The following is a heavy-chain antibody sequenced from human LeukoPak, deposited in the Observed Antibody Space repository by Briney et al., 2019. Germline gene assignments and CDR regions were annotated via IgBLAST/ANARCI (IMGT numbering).Heavy chain of an antibody. CDR1: GYTFTSYD. V-gene: IGHV1-3*04. Sequence: ASVKVSCTASGYTFTSYDINWVRQATGQGLECMGWINTGNGNTKYSQKFQGRVTITRDTSASTAYMDLSSLRSEDTAVYYCARNTETAIPLPYYFDYWGQGTLVTVSS. D-gene: IGHD2-21*02. CDR2: INTGNGNT. J-gene: IGHJ4*02. CDR3: ARNTETAIPLPYYFDY.